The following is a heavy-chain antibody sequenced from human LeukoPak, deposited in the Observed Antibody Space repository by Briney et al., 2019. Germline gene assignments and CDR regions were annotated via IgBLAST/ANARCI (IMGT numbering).Heavy chain of an antibody. CDR3: ARDRPWAAADVGMDV. CDR2: IYTSGST. V-gene: IGHV4-4*07. Sequence: SETLSLTCTVSGGSISSYYWSWIRQPAGKGLEWIGRIYTSGSTNYNPSLKSRVTMSVDTSKNQFSLKLSSVTVADTAVYYCARDRPWAAADVGMDVWGQGTTVTVSS. J-gene: IGHJ6*02. CDR1: GGSISSYY. D-gene: IGHD6-13*01.